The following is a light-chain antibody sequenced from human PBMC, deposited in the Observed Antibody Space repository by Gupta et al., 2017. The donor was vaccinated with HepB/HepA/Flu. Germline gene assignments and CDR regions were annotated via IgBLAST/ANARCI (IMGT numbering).Light chain of an antibody. CDR3: SSSTRSRTDV. CDR2: DVS. Sequence: QSALTQPASVSGSPGQSIPISCTGTSSDVGGYNYVSWYQQHPGKAPKLMIYDVSNRPSALSNLGSGPKSTNNASPNTLGIQSDDEADDYCSSSTRSRTDVFGTGTKVTVL. V-gene: IGLV2-14*03. J-gene: IGLJ1*01. CDR1: SSDVGGYNY.